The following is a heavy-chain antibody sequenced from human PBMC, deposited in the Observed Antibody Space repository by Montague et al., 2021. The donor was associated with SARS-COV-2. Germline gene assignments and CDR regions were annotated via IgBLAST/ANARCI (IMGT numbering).Heavy chain of an antibody. CDR3: ARATSTTVGGVTIHHYHYGLDV. CDR2: IKDDGSEK. Sequence: SLRLSCAASGFTFRMYWMSWVRQAPGKGLEWVANIKDDGSEKHYVESVKGRLTISRDNAKNSLYLQMSSLRGEDTAVYYCARATSTTVGGVTIHHYHYGLDVWGQGTTVTVSS. D-gene: IGHD3-10*01. J-gene: IGHJ6*02. CDR1: GFTFRMYW. V-gene: IGHV3-7*01.